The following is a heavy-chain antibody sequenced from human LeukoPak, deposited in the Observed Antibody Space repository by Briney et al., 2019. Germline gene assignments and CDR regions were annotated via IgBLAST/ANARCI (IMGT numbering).Heavy chain of an antibody. CDR2: MSSNGGSV. CDR1: GFSFSSYA. J-gene: IGHJ4*02. Sequence: PGGSLRLSCSASGFSFSSYAMHWVRQATGKGLEYVSAMSSNGGSVFYADPVKGRFTISRDNSKNTLYLQMSGLRAEDTAIYYCVQYTNFNGDYWGQGTLVTVSS. V-gene: IGHV3-64D*09. CDR3: VQYTNFNGDY. D-gene: IGHD4-11*01.